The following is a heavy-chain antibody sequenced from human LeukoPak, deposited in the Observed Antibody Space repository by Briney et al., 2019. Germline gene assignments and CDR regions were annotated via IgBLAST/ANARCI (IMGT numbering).Heavy chain of an antibody. Sequence: ASVKVSCKASGGTFSSYAISWVRQAPGQGLEWMGGSIPIFGTANYAQKFQGRVTITTDESTRTAYMELSSLRSEDTAVYYCARGRDGYNSDYYYMDVWGKGTTVTVSS. CDR1: GGTFSSYA. J-gene: IGHJ6*03. D-gene: IGHD5-24*01. CDR2: SIPIFGTA. CDR3: ARGRDGYNSDYYYMDV. V-gene: IGHV1-69*05.